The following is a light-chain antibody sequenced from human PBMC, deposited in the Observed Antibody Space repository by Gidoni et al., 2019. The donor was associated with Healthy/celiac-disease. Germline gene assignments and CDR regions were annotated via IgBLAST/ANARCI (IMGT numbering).Light chain of an antibody. CDR1: SSHIGSNT. Sequence: QSVLTQPPSASRTTGKRVTISCSGSSSHIGSNTVNWYQQLPGTAPQLLIYSNTQRPSGVSDRFSGSKSGTSASLAISWLQSEDEADYYWAAWDDSLNGHWVFGGGTKLTVL. V-gene: IGLV1-44*01. CDR2: SNT. J-gene: IGLJ3*02. CDR3: AAWDDSLNGHWV.